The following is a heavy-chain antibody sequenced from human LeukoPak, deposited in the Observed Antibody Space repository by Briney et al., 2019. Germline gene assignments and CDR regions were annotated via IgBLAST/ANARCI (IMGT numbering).Heavy chain of an antibody. D-gene: IGHD1/OR15-1a*01. CDR2: INSDGSST. V-gene: IGHV3-74*01. CDR3: AKQWADRPPDAFDI. CDR1: GFTFSSYW. J-gene: IGHJ3*02. Sequence: GGSLRLSCAASGFTFSSYWMHWVRQAPGKGLVWVSRINSDGSSTSYADSVKGRFTISRDNAKNTLYLQMNSLRAEDTAVYYCAKQWADRPPDAFDIWGQGTMVTVSS.